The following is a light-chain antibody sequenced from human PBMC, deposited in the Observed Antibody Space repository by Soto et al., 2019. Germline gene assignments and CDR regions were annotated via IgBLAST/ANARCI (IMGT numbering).Light chain of an antibody. CDR1: QSISSW. Sequence: DVQITHSPSTPSASVGDRVTITFRASQSISSWLAWYQQKPGKAPKLLIYKASTLKSGVPSRFSGSGSGTEFTLTISSLQPDDFATYYCQHYNSYSEAFGQGTKVDIK. J-gene: IGKJ1*01. CDR2: KAS. CDR3: QHYNSYSEA. V-gene: IGKV1-5*03.